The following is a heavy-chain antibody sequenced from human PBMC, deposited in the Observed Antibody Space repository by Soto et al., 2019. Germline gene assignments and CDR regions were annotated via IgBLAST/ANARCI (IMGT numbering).Heavy chain of an antibody. J-gene: IGHJ4*02. CDR2: INSDGSIT. CDR1: GFTFNTHW. Sequence: EVQLVESGGGLILPGGSLRLSCAASGFTFNTHWMHWVRQAPGKGLVWVSRINSDGSITDYADSVKGRFSISRDNPRNTFYLQMNSLSPEDTAVYYCARAMTSVGAAANGDFWGQGTLVTVSS. CDR3: ARAMTSVGAAANGDF. D-gene: IGHD1-26*01. V-gene: IGHV3-74*01.